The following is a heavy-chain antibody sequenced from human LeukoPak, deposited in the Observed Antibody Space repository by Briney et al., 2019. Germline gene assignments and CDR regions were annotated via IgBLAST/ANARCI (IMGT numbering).Heavy chain of an antibody. J-gene: IGHJ3*02. D-gene: IGHD1-26*01. CDR2: IYTSGST. Sequence: SETLSLTCTVSGYSISSGYYWGWIRQPPGKGLEWIGRIYTSGSTNYNPSLKSRVTMSVDTSKNQFSLKLSSVTAADTAVYYCARVVDDAFDIWGQGTMVTVSS. V-gene: IGHV4-38-2*02. CDR3: ARVVDDAFDI. CDR1: GYSISSGYY.